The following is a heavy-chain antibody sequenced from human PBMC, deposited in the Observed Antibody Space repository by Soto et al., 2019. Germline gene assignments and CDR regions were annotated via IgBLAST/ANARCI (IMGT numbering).Heavy chain of an antibody. CDR1: VFTFRIYA. CDR2: TSHDGSNK. Sequence: PWGSLRVSCATSVFTFRIYAMHWVRQAPGKGPDWVAVTSHDGSNKYYADSVKGRFTLSRDNSKNTLYRQMNSLRAEDTAVYYCASEQLAVLRGVLDYWGHGTLVTVSS. J-gene: IGHJ4*01. V-gene: IGHV3-30*14. D-gene: IGHD1-1*01. CDR3: ASEQLAVLRGVLDY.